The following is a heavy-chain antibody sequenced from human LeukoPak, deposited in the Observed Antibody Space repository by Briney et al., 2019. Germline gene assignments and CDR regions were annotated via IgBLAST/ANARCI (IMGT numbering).Heavy chain of an antibody. Sequence: GGSLRLSCAASGFTFSSYAMSWVRQAPGKGLEWVSAISGSGGSTYYADSVKGRFTISRDNSKNTLYLQMSSLRAEDTAVYYCAKGRPITMVRGVLFDYWGQGTLVTVSS. J-gene: IGHJ4*02. CDR2: ISGSGGST. CDR1: GFTFSSYA. D-gene: IGHD3-10*01. V-gene: IGHV3-23*01. CDR3: AKGRPITMVRGVLFDY.